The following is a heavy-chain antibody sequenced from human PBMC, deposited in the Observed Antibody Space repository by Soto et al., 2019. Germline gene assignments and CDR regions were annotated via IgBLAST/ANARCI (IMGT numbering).Heavy chain of an antibody. D-gene: IGHD2-21*02. CDR2: INAGNGNT. CDR3: ARPHAYCGGDCYVPFDY. Sequence: ASVKVSCKASGYTFTSYAMHWVRQAPGQRLEWMGWINAGNGNTKYSQKFQGRVTITRDTSASTAYMELSSLRSEDTAVYYCARPHAYCGGDCYVPFDYWGQGTLVTVSS. V-gene: IGHV1-3*01. CDR1: GYTFTSYA. J-gene: IGHJ4*02.